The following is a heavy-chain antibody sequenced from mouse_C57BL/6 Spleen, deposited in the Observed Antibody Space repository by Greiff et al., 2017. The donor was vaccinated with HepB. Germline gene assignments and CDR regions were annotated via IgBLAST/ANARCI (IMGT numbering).Heavy chain of an antibody. CDR3: ARRGVERDYFDY. CDR2: IDPSDSYT. D-gene: IGHD1-1*01. V-gene: IGHV1-59*01. CDR1: GYTFTSYW. Sequence: VQLQQPGAELVRPGTSVKLSCKASGYTFTSYWMHWVKQRPGQGLEWIGVIDPSDSYTNYNQKFKGKATLTVDTSSSTAYMQLSSLTSEDSAVYYCARRGVERDYFDYWGQGTTLTVSS. J-gene: IGHJ2*01.